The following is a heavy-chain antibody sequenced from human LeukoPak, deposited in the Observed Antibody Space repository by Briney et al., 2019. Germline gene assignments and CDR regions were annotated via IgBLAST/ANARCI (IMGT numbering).Heavy chain of an antibody. J-gene: IGHJ3*02. Sequence: GRSLRLPCAASGFTFSSYAMHWVRQAPGKGLEWVAVISYDGSNKYYADSVKGRFTISRDNSKNTLYLQMNSLRAEDTAVYYCARAGWGPGAFDIWGQGTMVTVSS. CDR1: GFTFSSYA. CDR2: ISYDGSNK. CDR3: ARAGWGPGAFDI. D-gene: IGHD7-27*01. V-gene: IGHV3-30-3*01.